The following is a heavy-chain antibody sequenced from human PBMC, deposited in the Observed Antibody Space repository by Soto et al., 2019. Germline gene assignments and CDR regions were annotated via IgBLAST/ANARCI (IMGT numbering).Heavy chain of an antibody. V-gene: IGHV1-3*01. CDR2: INAGNGNT. J-gene: IGHJ3*02. CDR3: ARGGSYILGAFDI. Sequence: ASVKVSCKASGYTCTSYAMHWVRQAPGQRLEWMGWINAGNGNTKYSQKFQGRVTITRDTSASTAYMELSSLRSEDSAVYHCARGGSYILGAFDIWGQGTMVTVSS. CDR1: GYTCTSYA. D-gene: IGHD1-26*01.